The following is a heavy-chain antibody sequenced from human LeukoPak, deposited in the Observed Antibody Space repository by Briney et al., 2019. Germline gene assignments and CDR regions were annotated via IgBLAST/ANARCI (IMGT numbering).Heavy chain of an antibody. CDR3: ARQPSGFYGMDV. CDR1: GYSFTSYW. V-gene: IGHV5-51*01. D-gene: IGHD3-10*01. CDR2: TLPGDSDT. Sequence: PGESLKISCKGSGYSFTSYWIGWVRQMPGKGLEWLGITLPGDSDTRYSPSFQGQVTISVDKSISTAYLQWSSLTASDTALYYCARQPSGFYGMDVWGQGTTVTVSS. J-gene: IGHJ6*02.